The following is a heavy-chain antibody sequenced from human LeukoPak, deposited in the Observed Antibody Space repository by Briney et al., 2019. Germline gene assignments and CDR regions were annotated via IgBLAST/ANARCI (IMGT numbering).Heavy chain of an antibody. Sequence: GESLKISCKGSGYSFTSYWIAWVRQMSGKGLEWMGMIYAGDSTSRYSPSFQGQVTVSVDKSISTAYLQWNSLKASDTAIYYCARPGDSAGYFYGVADMWGQGTVVTVSS. D-gene: IGHD3-22*01. CDR2: IYAGDSTS. CDR3: ARPGDSAGYFYGVADM. CDR1: GYSFTSYW. J-gene: IGHJ3*02. V-gene: IGHV5-51*01.